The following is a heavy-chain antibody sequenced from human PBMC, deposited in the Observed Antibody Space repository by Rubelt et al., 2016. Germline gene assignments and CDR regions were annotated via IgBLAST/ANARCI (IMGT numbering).Heavy chain of an antibody. J-gene: IGHJ4*02. V-gene: IGHV4-34*01. CDR2: INHSGST. Sequence: QVQLQQWGAGLLKPSETLSLTCAVSGGSFSFYYWSWIRQPPGKGLEWIGEINHSGSTNYNPSLKSRVTISVDTSKNQFSLRLSSVTAADTAVYFCVETKSTTVIVGCIGYWGPGTLVTVSA. CDR3: VETKSTTVIVGCIGY. CDR1: GGSFSFYY. D-gene: IGHD3-22*01.